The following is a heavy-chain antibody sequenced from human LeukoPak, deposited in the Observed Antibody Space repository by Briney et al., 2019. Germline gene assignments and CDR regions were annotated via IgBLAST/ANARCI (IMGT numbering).Heavy chain of an antibody. J-gene: IGHJ5*02. V-gene: IGHV3-20*04. CDR1: GFTFDDYD. CDR2: INWNGNTI. D-gene: IGHD6-13*01. Sequence: GGSLRLSCAASGFTFDDYDISWVRQAPGKGLEWVSHINWNGNTIGYADSVKGRFTISRDNAKNSVYLQMNSLRTEDTAVYYCARGDKQLVFNRNKGGFDPWGQGTLVTVSS. CDR3: ARGDKQLVFNRNKGGFDP.